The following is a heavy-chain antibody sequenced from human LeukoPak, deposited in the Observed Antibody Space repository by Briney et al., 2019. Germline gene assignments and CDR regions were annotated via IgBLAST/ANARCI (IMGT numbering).Heavy chain of an antibody. J-gene: IGHJ4*02. D-gene: IGHD3-22*01. CDR2: ISGSGGST. V-gene: IGHV3-23*01. CDR1: GFTFSSYA. CDR3: AKASKYYYDSSGYPDY. Sequence: GGSLRLSCAASGFTFSSYAMSWVRQAPGKGLEWVSAISGSGGSTYYADSVKGRFTISRDNSKNTLYLQMNSLRAEDTAVYYCAKASKYYYDSSGYPDYWGQGTLVTVSS.